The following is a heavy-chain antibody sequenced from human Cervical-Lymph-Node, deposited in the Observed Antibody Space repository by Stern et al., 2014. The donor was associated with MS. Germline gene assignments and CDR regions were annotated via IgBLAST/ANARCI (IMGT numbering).Heavy chain of an antibody. CDR1: GGSIASGNYY. V-gene: IGHV4-61*02. D-gene: IGHD3-9*01. J-gene: IGHJ3*02. CDR2: IYSSGST. Sequence: VQLVESGPGLVKPSQTLSLTCTVSGGSIASGNYYWSWIRQPAGEGLEWIGRIYSSGSTQYNPSLKSRVAISAETSKNPFSLGLSSVTAADTAVYYCARGYFDVLTGHGGHGFDIWGQGTMVTVSS. CDR3: ARGYFDVLTGHGGHGFDI.